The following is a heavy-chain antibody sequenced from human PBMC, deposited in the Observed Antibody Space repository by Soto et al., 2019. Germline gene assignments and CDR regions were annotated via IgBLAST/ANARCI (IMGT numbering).Heavy chain of an antibody. D-gene: IGHD6-19*01. Sequence: GGSLRLSCAASGFTFRSYAMSWVRQAPGKGLEWVATITGTGTSTYFADSVKGRFTISRDNSRNTLYLQLNSLRAEDTAVYYCAKAQRPQWLFTRGFDSWGQGALVTVSS. CDR1: GFTFRSYA. V-gene: IGHV3-23*01. CDR2: ITGTGTST. CDR3: AKAQRPQWLFTRGFDS. J-gene: IGHJ4*02.